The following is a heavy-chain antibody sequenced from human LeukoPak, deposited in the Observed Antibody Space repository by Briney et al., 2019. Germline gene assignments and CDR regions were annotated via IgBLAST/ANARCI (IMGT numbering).Heavy chain of an antibody. V-gene: IGHV3-23*01. CDR1: GFTFSTYA. CDR2: MSASGGSI. D-gene: IGHD1-14*01. Sequence: GRSLRLSCAASGFTFSTYAMSWVRQAPGKGPEWVSSMSASGGSIYYADSVKGRFTISRDNSKSTLYLQMDSLRAEDTALYYCAKGSGINHYHWIDPWGQGTLVTVSS. J-gene: IGHJ5*02. CDR3: AKGSGINHYHWIDP.